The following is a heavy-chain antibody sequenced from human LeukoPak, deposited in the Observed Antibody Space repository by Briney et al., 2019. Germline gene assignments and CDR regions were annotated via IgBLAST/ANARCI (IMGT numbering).Heavy chain of an antibody. D-gene: IGHD3-22*01. V-gene: IGHV3-11*06. Sequence: NPGGSPRLSCAASGFTFSNYYMSWLRQAPGKGLEWVSYISGSSGSTNYADSVMGRFTISRDNGKNSLYLQMNSLRAEDTAVYYCARDQGENYDSSGYYPYWGQGTLVTVSS. CDR3: ARDQGENYDSSGYYPY. CDR1: GFTFSNYY. CDR2: ISGSSGST. J-gene: IGHJ4*02.